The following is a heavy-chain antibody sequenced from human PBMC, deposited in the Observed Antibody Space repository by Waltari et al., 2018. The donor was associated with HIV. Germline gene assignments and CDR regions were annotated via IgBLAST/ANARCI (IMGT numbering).Heavy chain of an antibody. CDR3: ARVKAYYYDNSGFYFFDY. V-gene: IGHV4-59*01. D-gene: IGHD3-22*01. Sequence: QVQLQESGPGLVKPSETLSLTCSVSGGSISDSFWSWIRLPPGKGLEWVGHVSSTGNAKYNPAPQSRVAISVDTSKSQFSLRLTSVTAADTAVYFCARVKAYYYDNSGFYFFDYWGQGTLVTVSS. J-gene: IGHJ4*02. CDR2: VSSTGNA. CDR1: GGSISDSF.